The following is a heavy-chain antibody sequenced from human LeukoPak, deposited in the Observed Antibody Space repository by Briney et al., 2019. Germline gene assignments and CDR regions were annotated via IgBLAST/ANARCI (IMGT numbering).Heavy chain of an antibody. D-gene: IGHD3-10*01. V-gene: IGHV1-18*01. CDR2: ISVYDGNT. CDR3: ARVGYYSGSGSQRCLDY. J-gene: IGHJ4*02. CDR1: GYTFPSYG. Sequence: ASVKVSCKTSGYTFPSYGITWVRQAPGQGLEWMGWISVYDGNTNYAQNLQDRVTMTADTPTSTGYMELRSLRSDDTAVYYCARVGYYSGSGSQRCLDYWGQGTLVTVSS.